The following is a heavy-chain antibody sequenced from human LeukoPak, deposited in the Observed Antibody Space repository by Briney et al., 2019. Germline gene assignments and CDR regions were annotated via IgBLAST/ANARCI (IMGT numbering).Heavy chain of an antibody. CDR1: GFTFSSYG. Sequence: GRSLRLSCAASGFTFSSYGMHWVRQAPGKGLEWVAVIWYDGSNKYYADSVKGRFTISRDNSKNTLYLQMNSLRAEDTAVYYCARVRGAVAVSYYFDYWGQGTLVTVSS. CDR3: ARVRGAVAVSYYFDY. D-gene: IGHD6-19*01. V-gene: IGHV3-33*01. CDR2: IWYDGSNK. J-gene: IGHJ4*02.